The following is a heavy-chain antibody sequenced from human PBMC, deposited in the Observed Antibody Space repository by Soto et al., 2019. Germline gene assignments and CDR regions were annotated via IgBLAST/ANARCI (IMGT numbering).Heavy chain of an antibody. CDR3: ARDVLLWFGELPKGYYYYGMDV. V-gene: IGHV4-59*01. CDR2: IYYSGST. J-gene: IGHJ6*02. CDR1: GGSISSYY. D-gene: IGHD3-10*01. Sequence: SETLSLTCTVSGGSISSYYWSWIRQPPGKGLEWIGYIYYSGSTNYNPSLKSRVTISVDTSKNQFSLKLSSVTAADTAVYYCARDVLLWFGELPKGYYYYGMDVWGQGTTVTVS.